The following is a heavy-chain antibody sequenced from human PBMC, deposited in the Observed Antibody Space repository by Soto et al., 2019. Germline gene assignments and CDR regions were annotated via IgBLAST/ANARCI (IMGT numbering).Heavy chain of an antibody. V-gene: IGHV4-4*02. CDR3: AFPSTNDFDY. CDR2: IYHSWST. D-gene: IGHD1-1*01. J-gene: IGHJ4*02. CDR1: GDSINTNNW. Sequence: QVQLQESGPGLVKPSGTLSLTCAVSGDSINTNNWWCWVRQPPGTGLEWIGEIYHSWSTNYNPSRRNRVAISKVTSRNQFSLTVTSVAAAVTAVYYCAFPSTNDFDYWGQGILVTVSS.